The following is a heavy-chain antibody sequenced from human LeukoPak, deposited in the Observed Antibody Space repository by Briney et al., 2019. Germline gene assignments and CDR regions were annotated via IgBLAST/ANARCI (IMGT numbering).Heavy chain of an antibody. V-gene: IGHV3-30*18. CDR3: AKDHRRGSWYSYYLDY. Sequence: GGSLRLSCAASGFTFSSYGMHWVRQAPGKGLEWVAVISYDGSNKYYADSVKGRFTISRDNSKNTLYLQMNSLRAEDTAVYYCAKDHRRGSWYSYYLDYWGQGTLVTVSS. J-gene: IGHJ4*02. CDR2: ISYDGSNK. D-gene: IGHD6-13*01. CDR1: GFTFSSYG.